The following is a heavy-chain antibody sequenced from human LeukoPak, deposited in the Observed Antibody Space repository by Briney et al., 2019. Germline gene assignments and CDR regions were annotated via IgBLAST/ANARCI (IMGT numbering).Heavy chain of an antibody. CDR3: ASAALEPDTLDY. Sequence: SETLSLTCTVSGGSISSYYWSWIRQPPGKGLEWIGYIYYSGSTNYNPALKSRLTISVDTSNNQFSLKLSSVTAADTAVYYCASAALEPDTLDYWGQGTLVTVSS. CDR1: GGSISSYY. CDR2: IYYSGST. V-gene: IGHV4-59*08. J-gene: IGHJ4*02. D-gene: IGHD1-1*01.